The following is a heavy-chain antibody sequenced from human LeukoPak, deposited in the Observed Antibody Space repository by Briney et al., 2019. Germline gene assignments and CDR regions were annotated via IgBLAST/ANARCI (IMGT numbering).Heavy chain of an antibody. Sequence: SVKVSCKASGGTFSSYAISWVRQAPGQGLEWIGGIIPIFGTANYAQKFQGRVTITADESTSTAYMELSSLRSEDTAVYYCARGRVTAMVTSFDYWGQGTLVTVSS. CDR1: GGTFSSYA. J-gene: IGHJ4*02. CDR3: ARGRVTAMVTSFDY. V-gene: IGHV1-69*01. D-gene: IGHD5-18*01. CDR2: IIPIFGTA.